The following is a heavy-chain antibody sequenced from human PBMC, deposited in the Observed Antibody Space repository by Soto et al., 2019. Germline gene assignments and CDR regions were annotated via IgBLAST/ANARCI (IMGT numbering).Heavy chain of an antibody. J-gene: IGHJ4*02. D-gene: IGHD1-26*01. CDR1: GFSLSTSSVG. Sequence: QITLKESGPTLVKPTQTLTLTCTFSGFSLSTSSVGVGWIRQPPGKALEWLAVIYWDDTKTYRPSLKSRLTITKDTSKNQVALTMTNMDSVDTARYYCAHAYGGRSLYWGQGTLVTVSS. CDR3: AHAYGGRSLY. CDR2: IYWDDTK. V-gene: IGHV2-5*02.